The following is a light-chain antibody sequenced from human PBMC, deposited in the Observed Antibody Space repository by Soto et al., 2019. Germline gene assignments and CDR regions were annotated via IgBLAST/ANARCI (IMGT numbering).Light chain of an antibody. CDR3: QQYDRSPFT. J-gene: IGKJ3*01. CDR1: QRLSSSF. Sequence: EILLTQSPGTLSLSPGERATLSCRASQRLSSSFLTWYQHRPGQPPMLLIYGASLRAAGIPDRFSGSGSGTDFTLTISRLESEDFAVYYCQQYDRSPFTFGPGTKVDIK. V-gene: IGKV3-20*01. CDR2: GAS.